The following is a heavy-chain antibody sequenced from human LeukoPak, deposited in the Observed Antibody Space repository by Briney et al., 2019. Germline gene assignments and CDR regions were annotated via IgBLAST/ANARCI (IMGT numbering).Heavy chain of an antibody. J-gene: IGHJ4*02. CDR2: IYTSGST. CDR3: ARGFSYYYDSSGYYY. V-gene: IGHV4-61*02. CDR1: GGSISSSSYY. D-gene: IGHD3-22*01. Sequence: SETLSLTCTVSGGSISSSSYYWSWIRQPAGKGLEWIGRIYTSGSTNYNPSLKSRVTISVDTSKNQFSLKLSSVTAADTAVYYCARGFSYYYDSSGYYYWGQGTLVTVSS.